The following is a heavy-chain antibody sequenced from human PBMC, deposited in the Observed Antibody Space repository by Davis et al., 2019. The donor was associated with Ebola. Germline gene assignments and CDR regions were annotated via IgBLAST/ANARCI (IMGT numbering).Heavy chain of an antibody. CDR1: GFTFSSYA. J-gene: IGHJ4*02. Sequence: PGGPLRPPCAASGFTFSSYAMNWVRQAPGKGLEWVAVKSYDGSNKYYADSVKGRFTISRDNPKNTLYLQINSLRAEDTAVYYCAKDSDFFTESAMVDYWGQGTLVTVSS. D-gene: IGHD5-18*01. V-gene: IGHV3-30*04. CDR2: KSYDGSNK. CDR3: AKDSDFFTESAMVDY.